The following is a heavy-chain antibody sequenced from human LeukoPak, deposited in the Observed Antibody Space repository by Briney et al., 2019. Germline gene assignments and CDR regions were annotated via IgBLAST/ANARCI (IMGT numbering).Heavy chain of an antibody. CDR1: GFTFSSYW. J-gene: IGHJ6*03. CDR3: ARVMSASVWRSYGSYYYYYFMDI. D-gene: IGHD3-16*01. Sequence: PGGSLRLSCAASGFTFSSYWMSWVRQAPGKGLEWVANITQDGGEKYSVDSVKGRFTISRDNAKNSLYMQMNCLRAEDTAVYYCARVMSASVWRSYGSYYYYYFMDIWGKGTSVTVSS. V-gene: IGHV3-7*01. CDR2: ITQDGGEK.